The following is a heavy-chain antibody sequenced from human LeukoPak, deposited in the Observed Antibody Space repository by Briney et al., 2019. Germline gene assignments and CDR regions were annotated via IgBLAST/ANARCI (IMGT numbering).Heavy chain of an antibody. J-gene: IGHJ4*02. CDR1: GGTFSSYA. Sequence: ASVKVSCKASGGTFSSYAISWVRQAPGQGLEWVGRIIPILGIANYAQKFQGRVTITADKSTSTAYMELSSLRSEDTAVYYCARALSSWYPFVDYWGQGTLVTVSS. D-gene: IGHD6-13*01. CDR3: ARALSSWYPFVDY. CDR2: IIPILGIA. V-gene: IGHV1-69*04.